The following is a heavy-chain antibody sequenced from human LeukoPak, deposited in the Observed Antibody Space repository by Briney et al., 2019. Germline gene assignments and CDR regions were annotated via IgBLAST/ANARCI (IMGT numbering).Heavy chain of an antibody. CDR2: IYYSGSP. J-gene: IGHJ4*02. CDR3: ASGGSGNYHDY. Sequence: SETLSLTCTVSGGSISSGGYYWSWIRQHPGKGLEWIGYIYYSGSPNYSPSLKSRVTISVDTSKNQFSLRLSSVTAADTAVYYCASGGSGNYHDYWGQGTLVTVSS. D-gene: IGHD3-10*01. V-gene: IGHV4-61*08. CDR1: GGSISSGGYY.